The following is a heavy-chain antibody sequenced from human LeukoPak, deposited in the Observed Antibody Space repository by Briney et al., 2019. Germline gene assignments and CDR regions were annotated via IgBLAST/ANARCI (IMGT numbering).Heavy chain of an antibody. V-gene: IGHV4-39*01. J-gene: IGHJ6*03. CDR1: GGSIRSSSYY. Sequence: SETLSLTCTVSGGSIRSSSYYWGWIRQPPGKGLEWIGSIYYSGSTYYNPSLKSRVTISLDTSKNQFSLRLSSLTAADTAVYYCARVSGQFYFYYYMDVWGKGATVTISS. CDR2: IYYSGST. D-gene: IGHD6-19*01. CDR3: ARVSGQFYFYYYMDV.